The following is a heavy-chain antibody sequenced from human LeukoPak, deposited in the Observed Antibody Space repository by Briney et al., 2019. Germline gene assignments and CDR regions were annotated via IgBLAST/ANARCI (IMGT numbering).Heavy chain of an antibody. D-gene: IGHD3-3*02. Sequence: ASVKVSCKASGYTFTGYYMHWVRRAPGQGLEWMGWNNPNSGGTNYAQKFQGWVTMTRDTSISTAYMELSRLRSDDTAVYYCARELARSRAFDIWGQGTMVTVSS. V-gene: IGHV1-2*04. CDR1: GYTFTGYY. J-gene: IGHJ3*02. CDR3: ARELARSRAFDI. CDR2: NNPNSGGT.